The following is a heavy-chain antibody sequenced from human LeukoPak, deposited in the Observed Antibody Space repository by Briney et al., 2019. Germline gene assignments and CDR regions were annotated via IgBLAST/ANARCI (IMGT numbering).Heavy chain of an antibody. Sequence: PSETLSLTCTVSGDSLSSRNSSWGWIRQPPGKELEWIGSIYYSGTTYYNPSLKNRVTISVDTSKNQFSLNLGSVTAADTAVYFCARLFGYSDYDSHYFFDYWGQGTLVTVSS. D-gene: IGHD5-12*01. CDR1: GDSLSSRNSS. V-gene: IGHV4-39*01. J-gene: IGHJ4*02. CDR3: ARLFGYSDYDSHYFFDY. CDR2: IYYSGTT.